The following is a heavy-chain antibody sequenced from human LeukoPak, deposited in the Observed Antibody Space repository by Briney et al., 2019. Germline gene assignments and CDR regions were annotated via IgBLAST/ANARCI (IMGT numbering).Heavy chain of an antibody. CDR3: ARVVIGDFAYNWLDP. V-gene: IGHV4-39*01. J-gene: IGHJ5*02. CDR2: VSSSGTT. D-gene: IGHD2/OR15-2a*01. CDR1: GGSIDNSNYL. Sequence: SETLSLTCGVSGGSIDNSNYLWAWIRQSPQQGLEWVGSVSSSGTTHYKTSLKSRVAISLDTSKNQFSLRLTSVTAADTAVYFCARVVIGDFAYNWLDPWGQGTLVTVSS.